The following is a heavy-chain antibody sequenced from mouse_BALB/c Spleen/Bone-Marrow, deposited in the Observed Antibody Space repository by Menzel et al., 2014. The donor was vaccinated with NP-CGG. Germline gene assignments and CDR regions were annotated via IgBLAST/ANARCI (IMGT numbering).Heavy chain of an antibody. V-gene: IGHV4-1*02. CDR2: INPESSTI. J-gene: IGHJ2*01. Sequence: VQLQQSGGGPVQPGGSLKLSCAASGFDFRRYWMSWVRQAPGKGLEWIGEINPESSTINYTPSLKDKFIISRDNAKNTLYLQMSKVRSEDTALYYCARLGYYGYFVDWGQGTTLTVSS. D-gene: IGHD2-3*01. CDR3: ARLGYYGYFVD. CDR1: GFDFRRYW.